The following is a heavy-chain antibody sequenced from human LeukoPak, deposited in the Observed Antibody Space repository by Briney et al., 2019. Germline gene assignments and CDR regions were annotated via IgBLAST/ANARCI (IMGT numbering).Heavy chain of an antibody. Sequence: PGGSLRLSCTASKFTFSHYGMQWVRQAPGKGLEWVAVIWYDGSNKYYADSVKGRFTISRDNSKNTLYLQMNSLRAEDTAVYYCARDDLKILFRAAAGSVDYWGQGTLVTVSS. J-gene: IGHJ4*02. V-gene: IGHV3-33*08. CDR2: IWYDGSNK. D-gene: IGHD6-13*01. CDR1: KFTFSHYG. CDR3: ARDDLKILFRAAAGSVDY.